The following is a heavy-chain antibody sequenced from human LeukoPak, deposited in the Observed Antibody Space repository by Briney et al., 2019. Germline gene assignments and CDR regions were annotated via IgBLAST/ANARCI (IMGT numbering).Heavy chain of an antibody. V-gene: IGHV3-7*01. J-gene: IGHJ5*02. CDR2: IEKDAPEK. CDR3: VRDGGTDWYDP. CDR1: GFTISHYW. D-gene: IGHD3-16*01. Sequence: PGGSLRLSCVASGFTISHYWMTWVRQAPGKGLEWVANIEKDAPEKTYVDSVKGRFTISRDNAKNSIFLQMNSLRVEDMAIYYCVRDGGTDWYDPWGQGTLVSVSS.